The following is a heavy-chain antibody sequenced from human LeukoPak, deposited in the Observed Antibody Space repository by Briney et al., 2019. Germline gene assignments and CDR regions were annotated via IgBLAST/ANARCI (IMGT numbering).Heavy chain of an antibody. CDR2: ITPSFGVA. CDR1: GGNFGNYV. Sequence: SVKVSCKASGGNFGNYVIHWVRQAPGQGLEWMGRITPSFGVANYAQTFQDRVTFTADKITNTAYMQISSLKSEDTAVYFCARDTNEEYSSSSDGLAVWGQGTTVTVSS. J-gene: IGHJ6*02. D-gene: IGHD6-6*01. CDR3: ARDTNEEYSSSSDGLAV. V-gene: IGHV1-69*04.